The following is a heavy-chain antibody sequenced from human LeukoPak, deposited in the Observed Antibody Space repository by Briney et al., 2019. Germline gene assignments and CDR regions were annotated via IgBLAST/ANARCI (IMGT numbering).Heavy chain of an antibody. D-gene: IGHD2-2*01. CDR1: GGSFSGYY. J-gene: IGHJ4*02. Sequence: SETLSLTCAVYGGSFSGYYWSWIRQPPGEGPEWIGEINHSGSTNYNPSLKSRVTISVDPSKNQFSLKLSSVTAADTAVYYCASSPAAIPDAFDYWGQGTLVTVSS. CDR3: ASSPAAIPDAFDY. V-gene: IGHV4-34*01. CDR2: INHSGST.